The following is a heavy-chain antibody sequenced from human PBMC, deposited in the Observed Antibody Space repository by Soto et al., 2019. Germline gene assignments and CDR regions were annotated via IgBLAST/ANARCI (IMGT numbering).Heavy chain of an antibody. CDR1: GFTFSSYA. J-gene: IGHJ4*02. D-gene: IGHD3-10*01. Sequence: PGGSLRLSCAASGFTFSSYAMSWVRQAPGKGLEWVSAISGSGGSTYYADSVKGRFTISRDNSKNTLYLQMNSLRAEDTAVYYCAKDHGSGSYYNTDLVFDYWGQGTLVTVSS. CDR3: AKDHGSGSYYNTDLVFDY. V-gene: IGHV3-23*01. CDR2: ISGSGGST.